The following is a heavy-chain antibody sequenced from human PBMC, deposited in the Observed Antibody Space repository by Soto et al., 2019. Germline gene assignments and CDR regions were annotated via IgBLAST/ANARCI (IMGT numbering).Heavy chain of an antibody. J-gene: IGHJ6*02. CDR2: IIPSFGPA. CDR3: ARVPTLPAAENIYYYGMDV. Sequence: QMQLVQSGAEVKKPGSSVKVSCKASGGTFSNFPITWVRLAPGQGLEWMGGIIPSFGPAHYAQVFQGRVTITADESTDTAYMELSGLRYEDAAVYYCARVPTLPAAENIYYYGMDVWGQGTTVTVSS. D-gene: IGHD2-15*01. CDR1: GGTFSNFP. V-gene: IGHV1-69*01.